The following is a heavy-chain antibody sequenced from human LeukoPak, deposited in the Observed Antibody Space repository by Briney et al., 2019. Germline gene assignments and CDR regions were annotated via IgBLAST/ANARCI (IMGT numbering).Heavy chain of an antibody. Sequence: GGSLRLSCAASGFIFSSDEMTWVRQAPGKGLESVSFISSSADTILYADSVKGRFTISRDNAKNALYLQMNSLRAEDTAVYYCARELVAGTFDHWGQGILVTVSS. V-gene: IGHV3-48*03. J-gene: IGHJ4*02. D-gene: IGHD1-7*01. CDR2: ISSSADTI. CDR1: GFIFSSDE. CDR3: ARELVAGTFDH.